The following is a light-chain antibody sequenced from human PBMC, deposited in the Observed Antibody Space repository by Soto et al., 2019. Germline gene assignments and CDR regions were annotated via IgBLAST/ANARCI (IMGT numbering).Light chain of an antibody. CDR1: HTIATY. J-gene: IGKJ2*01. CDR3: QQSYSTLMYT. Sequence: EIQMTQSPSSLSASVGDTVTLTCRASHTIATYLNWYRQKSGKVPEVLIYGASSLQPGVPARFTGSGYGTDFTLTISSLQPEDFATYYCQQSYSTLMYTFGQGTKLEIK. V-gene: IGKV1-39*01. CDR2: GAS.